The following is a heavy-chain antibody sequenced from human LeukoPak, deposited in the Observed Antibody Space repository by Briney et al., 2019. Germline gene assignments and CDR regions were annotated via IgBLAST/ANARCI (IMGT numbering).Heavy chain of an antibody. CDR2: ICYSGST. Sequence: SETLSLTCTVSGGSISSTTYYWSWIRQPPGKGLEWIGYICYSGSTNYNPSLKSRVTISVDTSKNQFSLKLSSVTAADTAVYYCARYFIHPLGIAMAGLGYWYFDLWGRGTLVTVSS. CDR3: ARYFIHPLGIAMAGLGYWYFDL. D-gene: IGHD6-19*01. V-gene: IGHV4-61*01. J-gene: IGHJ2*01. CDR1: GGSISSTTYY.